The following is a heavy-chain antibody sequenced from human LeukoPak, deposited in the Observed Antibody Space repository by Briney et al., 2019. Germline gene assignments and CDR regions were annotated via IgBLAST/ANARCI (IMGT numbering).Heavy chain of an antibody. J-gene: IGHJ3*01. D-gene: IGHD2-2*02. V-gene: IGHV4-38-2*02. CDR1: GYSISSGFH. Sequence: SETLSLTCTVSGYSISSGFHWGWIRQPPGKGLEWIGSKYHTGSTYYNPSLRSRVTISVDTSKNQFSLKLSSVTAADTAVYYCARDGQRWSGSNCYSVDVWGQGTMVTVSS. CDR3: ARDGQRWSGSNCYSVDV. CDR2: KYHTGST.